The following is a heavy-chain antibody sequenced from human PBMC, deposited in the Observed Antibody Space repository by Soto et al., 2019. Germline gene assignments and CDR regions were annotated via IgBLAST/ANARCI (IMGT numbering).Heavy chain of an antibody. CDR3: ARYGGSQQLAYYSYGMDV. V-gene: IGHV3-30-3*01. CDR1: GFTFSSYA. CDR2: ISYDGSNK. J-gene: IGHJ6*02. D-gene: IGHD6-13*01. Sequence: QVQLVESGGGVVQPGRSLRLSCAASGFTFSSYAMHWVRQAPGKGLEWVAVISYDGSNKYYADSVKGRFTISRDNSKNTLYLQMNSRRGEDTAVYYCARYGGSQQLAYYSYGMDVWGQGTTVTVSS.